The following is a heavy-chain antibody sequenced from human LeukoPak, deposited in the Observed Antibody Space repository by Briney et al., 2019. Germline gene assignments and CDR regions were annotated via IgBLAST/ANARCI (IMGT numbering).Heavy chain of an antibody. Sequence: GGSLRLSCAASGLTFSSHWMHWVRQAPGKGLEWISAVSGSGDRTYYAGSVKGRFTISRDNSKNIVYLRMNSLRAEDTAVYFCANSRGYGSGNLWGQGTLVTVSS. D-gene: IGHD3-10*01. J-gene: IGHJ4*02. V-gene: IGHV3-23*01. CDR1: GLTFSSHW. CDR2: VSGSGDRT. CDR3: ANSRGYGSGNL.